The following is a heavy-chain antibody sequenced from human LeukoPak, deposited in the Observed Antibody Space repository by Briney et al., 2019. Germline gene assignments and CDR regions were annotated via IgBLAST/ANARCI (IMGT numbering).Heavy chain of an antibody. Sequence: PGGSLRLSCAASGFTFSSYSMNWVRQAPGKGLEWVSSISSSSSYIYYADSVKGRFTISRDNAKNSLYLQMNSLRAEDTAVYYCARDDHLDFWSDYYPDYWGQGTLVTVSS. J-gene: IGHJ4*02. D-gene: IGHD3-3*01. CDR2: ISSSSSYI. CDR1: GFTFSSYS. V-gene: IGHV3-21*01. CDR3: ARDDHLDFWSDYYPDY.